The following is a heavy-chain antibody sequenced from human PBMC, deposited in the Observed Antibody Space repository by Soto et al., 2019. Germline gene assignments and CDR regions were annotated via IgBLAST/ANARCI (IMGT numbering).Heavy chain of an antibody. CDR3: ARRGLQVYYYYGMDV. CDR1: GGSISSSSYY. CDR2: IYYSGST. V-gene: IGHV4-39*01. J-gene: IGHJ6*02. D-gene: IGHD4-4*01. Sequence: PSETLSLTCTVSGGSISSSSYYWGWIRQPPGKGLEWIGSIYYSGSTYYNPSLKSRVTISVDTSKNQFSLKLSSVTAADTAVYYCARRGLQVYYYYGMDVWGQGTTVTVSS.